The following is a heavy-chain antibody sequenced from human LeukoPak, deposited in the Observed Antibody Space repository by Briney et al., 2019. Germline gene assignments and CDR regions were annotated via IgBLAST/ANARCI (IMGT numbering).Heavy chain of an antibody. CDR1: GFTFSSYW. Sequence: GGSLRLSCAASGFTFSSYWMNWARQAPGKGLEWVASINHNGNVNYYVDSVKGRFTISRDNAKNSLYLQMSNLRAEDTAVYYCAKQLGYCSDGSCYFPYWGQGTLVTVSS. CDR2: INHNGNVN. J-gene: IGHJ4*02. D-gene: IGHD2-15*01. V-gene: IGHV3-7*03. CDR3: AKQLGYCSDGSCYFPY.